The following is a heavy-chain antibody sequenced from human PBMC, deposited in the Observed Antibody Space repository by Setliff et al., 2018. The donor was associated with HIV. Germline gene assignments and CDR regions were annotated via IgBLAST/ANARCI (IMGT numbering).Heavy chain of an antibody. V-gene: IGHV3-23*01. Sequence: GGSLRLSCAASGFTFSNYAMGWVRKGPGKGREWVSTIGAVGSPTHYAESVKGRFTISKDKSKNTLYLQMSSLRDEDTAVYYCAKVLEFVIDAFDIWGQGTVVTVSS. CDR1: GFTFSNYA. J-gene: IGHJ3*02. CDR3: AKVLEFVIDAFDI. CDR2: IGAVGSPT. D-gene: IGHD3-10*01.